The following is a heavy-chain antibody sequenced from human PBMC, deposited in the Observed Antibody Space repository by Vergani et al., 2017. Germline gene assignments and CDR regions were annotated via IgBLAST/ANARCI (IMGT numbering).Heavy chain of an antibody. D-gene: IGHD2-2*01. V-gene: IGHV3-23*01. CDR1: GFTFSSYD. CDR2: ISGSGGST. Sequence: EVPLLESGGSLVQPGGSLRLSCAASGFTFSSYDMSWVRQAPGKGLKWVSAISGSGGSTYYADSVKGRFTISRDNSKNTLYLQMNSLRAEDTAVYYCAKDLYPLIVVVPTGADYWGQGTLVTVSS. CDR3: AKDLYPLIVVVPTGADY. J-gene: IGHJ4*02.